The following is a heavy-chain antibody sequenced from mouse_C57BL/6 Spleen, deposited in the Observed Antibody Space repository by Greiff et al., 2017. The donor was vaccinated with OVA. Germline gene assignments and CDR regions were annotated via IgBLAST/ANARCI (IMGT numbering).Heavy chain of an antibody. D-gene: IGHD4-1*01. Sequence: EVQGVEPGGGLVKPGGSLKLSCAASGYTFSSYTMPWVRQTPEKRLEWVATISGGGGNTYYPDSVKGRFTISRDNSKNTLYLQRSSLRSEDTALYYCATHLAGQAWFAYWGQGTLVTVSA. CDR2: ISGGGGNT. V-gene: IGHV5-9*01. CDR1: GYTFSSYT. CDR3: ATHLAGQAWFAY. J-gene: IGHJ3*01.